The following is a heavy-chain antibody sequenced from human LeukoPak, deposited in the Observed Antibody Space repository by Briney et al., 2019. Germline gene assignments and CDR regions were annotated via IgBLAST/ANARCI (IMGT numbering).Heavy chain of an antibody. CDR2: ISTYNANT. CDR3: ARVVVVAATEDPYYFDY. J-gene: IGHJ4*02. V-gene: IGHV1-18*01. Sequence: ASVKVSCKTSGYTFTSYGISWVRQAPGQGLEWMGWISTYNANTHYAQSLQGRVTMTTDTSTNTAYMDLRSPISDDTAVYFCARVVVVAATEDPYYFDYWGQGTLVTVSS. D-gene: IGHD2-15*01. CDR1: GYTFTSYG.